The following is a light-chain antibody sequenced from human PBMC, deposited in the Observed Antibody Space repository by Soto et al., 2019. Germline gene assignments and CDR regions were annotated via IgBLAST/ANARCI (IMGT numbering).Light chain of an antibody. CDR2: DAS. CDR1: QTVRNNY. V-gene: IGKV3-20*01. CDR3: QQFSSYPLT. J-gene: IGKJ4*01. Sequence: FVLTQSPGTLSLSPGERATLSCRASQTVRNNYLAWYQQKPGQAPRLLIYDASSRATGIPDRFSGGGSGTDFTLTISRLEHEDFAVYYCQQFSSYPLTFGGGTKVDIK.